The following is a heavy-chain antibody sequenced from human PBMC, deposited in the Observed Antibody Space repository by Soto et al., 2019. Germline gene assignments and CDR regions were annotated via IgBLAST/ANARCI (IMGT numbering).Heavy chain of an antibody. V-gene: IGHV3-33*01. D-gene: IGHD3-16*01. CDR2: IWYDGSNK. CDR3: ARWGEPRVFDY. Sequence: QVQLVESGGGVVQPGRSLRLSCAASGFTFSSYGMHWVRQASGKGLEWVAVIWYDGSNKYYADSVKGRFTISRDNSKNTLYLQMNSLRAEDTAVYYCARWGEPRVFDYWGQGTLVTVSS. CDR1: GFTFSSYG. J-gene: IGHJ4*02.